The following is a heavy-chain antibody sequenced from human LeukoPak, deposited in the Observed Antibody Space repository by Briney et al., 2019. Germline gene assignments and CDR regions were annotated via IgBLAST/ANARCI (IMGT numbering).Heavy chain of an antibody. D-gene: IGHD1-26*01. CDR3: AREASGSLYYYYYYGMDV. Sequence: HAGGSLRLSCSASGFTFNYYAMTWVRQTPGKGLEWASTISGSGSRTYYADSVKGRFTISRDNSKNTLYLQMNSLRAEDTAVYYCAREASGSLYYYYYYGMDVWGQGTTVTVSS. J-gene: IGHJ6*02. CDR1: GFTFNYYA. V-gene: IGHV3-23*01. CDR2: ISGSGSRT.